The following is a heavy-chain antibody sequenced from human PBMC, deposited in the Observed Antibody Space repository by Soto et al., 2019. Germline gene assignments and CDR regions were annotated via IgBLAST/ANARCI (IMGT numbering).Heavy chain of an antibody. CDR3: ARRGYYYDSSGYGSYYYYGMDV. CDR1: GYTFTSYG. V-gene: IGHV1-18*01. J-gene: IGHJ6*02. Sequence: ASVKVSCKASGYTFTSYGISWVRQAPGQGLEWMGWISAYNGNTNYAQKLQGRVTMTTDTSTSTAYMELRSLRSDDTAVYYCARRGYYYDSSGYGSYYYYGMDVWGQGTTVTVSS. D-gene: IGHD3-22*01. CDR2: ISAYNGNT.